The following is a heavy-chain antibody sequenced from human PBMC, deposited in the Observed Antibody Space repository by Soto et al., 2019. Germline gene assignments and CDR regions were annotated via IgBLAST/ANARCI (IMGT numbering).Heavy chain of an antibody. CDR2: INPNSGDT. CDR1: GYTFSGFF. V-gene: IGHV1-2*02. CDR3: ARVKNYYDRSGPFDY. J-gene: IGHJ4*02. Sequence: GASVQVSCKASGYTFSGFFLHWVRQAPGLGLEWMGWINPNSGDTNYAQKFQGRVTMTRDTSISTAYMDLSRLSSDDTAVYYCARVKNYYDRSGPFDYWGQGTLVTVSS. D-gene: IGHD3-22*01.